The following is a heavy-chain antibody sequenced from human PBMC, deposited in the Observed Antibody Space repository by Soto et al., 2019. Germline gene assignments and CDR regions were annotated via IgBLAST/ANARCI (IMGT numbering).Heavy chain of an antibody. CDR3: ATRGCSGGRCYSGGGGSPFDY. V-gene: IGHV4-39*01. Sequence: QLQLQESGPGLVKPSETLSLTCTVSGGPISSSSYYWGWIRQPPGKGLEWIGSIYYSGSTYYNPSLKSRVTISVDTSKNQVPLKLSSVPAADTAVYYCATRGCSGGRCYSGGGGSPFDYWGQGTLVTVSS. D-gene: IGHD2-15*01. J-gene: IGHJ4*02. CDR2: IYYSGST. CDR1: GGPISSSSYY.